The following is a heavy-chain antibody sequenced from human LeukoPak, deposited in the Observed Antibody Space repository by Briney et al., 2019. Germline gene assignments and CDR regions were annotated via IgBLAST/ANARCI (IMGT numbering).Heavy chain of an antibody. V-gene: IGHV3-74*01. D-gene: IGHD3-9*01. CDR1: VFTFISYW. Sequence: GGSLRLSCAASVFTFISYWMHRVRQAPGKGLGWVSRIISDWGSTSYADSVKGRFTISRDNAKNTLYLQMNSLRAEDTAVYYCARRRRKLRYFDWLPDHDAFDIWGQGTMVTVSS. J-gene: IGHJ3*02. CDR2: IISDWGST. CDR3: ARRRRKLRYFDWLPDHDAFDI.